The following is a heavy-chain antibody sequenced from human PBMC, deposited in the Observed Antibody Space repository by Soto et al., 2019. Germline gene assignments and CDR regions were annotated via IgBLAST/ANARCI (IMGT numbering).Heavy chain of an antibody. D-gene: IGHD4-17*01. CDR1: CFFISSGNY. V-gene: IGHV4-38-2*01. CDR3: ASARCYDVFAF. J-gene: IGHJ3*01. CDR2: IFHGGNT. Sequence: SETLSLTCAVSCFFISSGNYWGWIRKPPGKGLEWIGSIFHGGNTYYNPSLKSRVTISVDMSKNQFSLKLNSVTAADTAVYYCASARCYDVFAFRGHGKAVTVSS.